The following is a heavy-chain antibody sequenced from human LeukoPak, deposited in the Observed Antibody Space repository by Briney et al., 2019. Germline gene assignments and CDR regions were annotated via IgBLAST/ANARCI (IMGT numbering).Heavy chain of an antibody. CDR2: ISSGSTYI. CDR1: GFTFCIFA. Sequence: KPRGTLRLSCAASGFTFCIFAMSWVPQAPGKGLEWVSSISSGSTYISYADSVKGRYTISRDNAKTSLYLQMNSLRAEDTAVYYCATPLVATSDYWGQGTLVTVSS. D-gene: IGHD5-12*01. V-gene: IGHV3-21*01. J-gene: IGHJ4*02. CDR3: ATPLVATSDY.